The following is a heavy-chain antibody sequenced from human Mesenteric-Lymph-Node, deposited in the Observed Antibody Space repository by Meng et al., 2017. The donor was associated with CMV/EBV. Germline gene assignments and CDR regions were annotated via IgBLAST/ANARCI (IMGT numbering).Heavy chain of an antibody. Sequence: GESLKISCAASGFTFSSYWMSWVRQAPGKGLEWVSGINWNGDSTGYADSVKGRFTISRDNAKNSLYLQMDSLRAEDTALYHCARPHYGSGRHFYYYGLDVWGQGTTVTVSS. D-gene: IGHD3-10*01. J-gene: IGHJ6*02. CDR1: GFTFSSYW. V-gene: IGHV3-20*01. CDR3: ARPHYGSGRHFYYYGLDV. CDR2: INWNGDST.